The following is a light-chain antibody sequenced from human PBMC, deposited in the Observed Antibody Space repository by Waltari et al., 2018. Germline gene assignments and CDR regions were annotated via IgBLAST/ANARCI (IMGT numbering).Light chain of an antibody. CDR3: QQRRNWPLS. CDR2: DAS. CDR1: QSIVDA. J-gene: IGKJ5*01. V-gene: IGKV3-11*01. Sequence: VLTQSPSTLSFPPGDRAALSCGANQSIVDAIAWYQQRPGQTHRLLIYDASNRAPGIPARCSGSGSGTDFTLTISSLEPEDVAVYYCQQRRNWPLSFGQGTRLEIK.